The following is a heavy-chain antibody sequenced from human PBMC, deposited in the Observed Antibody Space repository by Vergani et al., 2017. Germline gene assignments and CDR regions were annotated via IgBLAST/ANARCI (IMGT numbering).Heavy chain of an antibody. D-gene: IGHD5-24*01. CDR2: IIPIFGTA. V-gene: IGHV1-69*13. CDR3: ARGEMATIASGAFDI. Sequence: QVQLVQSGAEVKKPGASVKVSCKASGYTFTSYGISWVRQAPGQGLEWMGGIIPIFGTANYAQKFQGRVTITADESTSTAYMELSSLRSEDTAVYYCARGEMATIASGAFDIWGQGTMVTVSS. CDR1: GYTFTSYG. J-gene: IGHJ3*02.